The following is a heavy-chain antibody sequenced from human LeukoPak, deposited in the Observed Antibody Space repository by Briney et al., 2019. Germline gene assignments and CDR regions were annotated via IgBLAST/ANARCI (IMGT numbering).Heavy chain of an antibody. Sequence: SQTLSLTCTVSGGSISSGGYYWSWIRQHPGKGLEWIGYIYYSGSTYYNPSLKSRVTISVDTSKNRFSLKLNSVTAADTAVYYCARYGSGTYYFDYWGQGTLVTVSS. D-gene: IGHD3-10*01. V-gene: IGHV4-31*03. J-gene: IGHJ4*02. CDR2: IYYSGST. CDR3: ARYGSGTYYFDY. CDR1: GGSISSGGYY.